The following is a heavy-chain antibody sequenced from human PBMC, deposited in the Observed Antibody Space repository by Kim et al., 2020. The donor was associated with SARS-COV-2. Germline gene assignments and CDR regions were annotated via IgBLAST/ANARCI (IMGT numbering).Heavy chain of an antibody. CDR2: ISSSSSYI. Sequence: GGSLRLSCAASGFTFSSYSMNWVRQAPGKGLEWVSSISSSSSYIYYADSVKGRFTISRDNAKNSLYLQMNSLRAEDTAVYYCARDRLPIYYDSSGNDAFDIWGQGTMVTVSS. V-gene: IGHV3-21*01. CDR1: GFTFSSYS. CDR3: ARDRLPIYYDSSGNDAFDI. J-gene: IGHJ3*02. D-gene: IGHD3-22*01.